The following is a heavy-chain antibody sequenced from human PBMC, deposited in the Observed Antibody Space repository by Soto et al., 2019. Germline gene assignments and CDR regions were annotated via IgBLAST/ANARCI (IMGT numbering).Heavy chain of an antibody. CDR3: ARGHIVVVPAATGWFDP. V-gene: IGHV1-69*13. Sequence: SVKVSCKASGGTFSSYAISWVRQAPGQGLEWMGGIIPIFGTANYAQKFQGRVTITADESTSTAYMELSSLRSEDTAVYYCARGHIVVVPAATGWFDPWGQGTLVTVSS. D-gene: IGHD2-2*01. J-gene: IGHJ5*02. CDR1: GGTFSSYA. CDR2: IIPIFGTA.